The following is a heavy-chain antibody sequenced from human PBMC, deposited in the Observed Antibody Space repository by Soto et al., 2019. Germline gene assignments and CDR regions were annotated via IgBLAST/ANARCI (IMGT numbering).Heavy chain of an antibody. V-gene: IGHV3-74*01. D-gene: IGHD6-19*01. CDR3: ARVGRYSSGWLDY. J-gene: IGHJ4*02. CDR1: GFTFSSYW. CDR2: INSDGSST. Sequence: GGSLRLSCAASGFTFSSYWMHWVRQAPGKGLVWVSRINSDGSSTSYADSVKGRFTISRDNAKNTLYLQMNSLRAEDTAVYYCARVGRYSSGWLDYWGQGTLVTVS.